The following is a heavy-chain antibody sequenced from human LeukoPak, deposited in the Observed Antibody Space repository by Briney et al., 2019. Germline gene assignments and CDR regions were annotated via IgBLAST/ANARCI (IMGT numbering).Heavy chain of an antibody. Sequence: SVKVCCKASGGTFTSYAISWVRQAPGQGLEWMGRITPIVGLANYAQKFQGRVTFIADKSTSTSYMNLSGLRSEDTAVYYCAGGRDGHDDYWGQGTLVTVSS. CDR1: GGTFTSYA. CDR2: ITPIVGLA. CDR3: AGGRDGHDDY. V-gene: IGHV1-69*04. J-gene: IGHJ4*02. D-gene: IGHD3-16*01.